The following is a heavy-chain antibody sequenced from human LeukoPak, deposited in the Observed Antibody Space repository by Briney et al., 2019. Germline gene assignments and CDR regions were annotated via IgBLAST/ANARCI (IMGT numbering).Heavy chain of an antibody. CDR3: ARVWSPEGSSQRWRWFDS. Sequence: GGSLRLSCAASGFAVSSNHMSWVRQAPGKGLEWVANIKGDGSETYYVDSVKGRFTISRDNTKYSLYLQMNSLRAEDTAVYYCARVWSPEGSSQRWRWFDSWGQGTLVTVSS. V-gene: IGHV3-7*01. CDR1: GFAVSSNH. D-gene: IGHD4-23*01. J-gene: IGHJ5*01. CDR2: IKGDGSET.